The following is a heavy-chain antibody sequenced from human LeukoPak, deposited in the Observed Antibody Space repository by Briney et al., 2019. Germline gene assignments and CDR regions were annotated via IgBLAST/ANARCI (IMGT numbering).Heavy chain of an antibody. Sequence: GGSLRLSCAASGFTFSTYWMAWVRQAPGKGLEWVANIKEDGSEKYYVDSVKGRFTISRDNAKNSLYLQMNSLGAEDTAVYYCAKDSSTSPFEIWGQGTMVTVSS. D-gene: IGHD6-6*01. CDR2: IKEDGSEK. V-gene: IGHV3-7*03. J-gene: IGHJ3*02. CDR3: AKDSSTSPFEI. CDR1: GFTFSTYW.